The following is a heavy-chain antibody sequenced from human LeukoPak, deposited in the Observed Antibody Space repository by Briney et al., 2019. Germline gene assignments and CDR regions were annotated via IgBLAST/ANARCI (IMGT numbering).Heavy chain of an antibody. V-gene: IGHV4-30-4*01. CDR3: ARGDFTMVRGALVPSACYFDY. CDR2: IYYSGST. D-gene: IGHD3-10*01. Sequence: PSETLSLTCTVSGGSISSGDYYWSWIRQPPGKGLEWIGYIYYSGSTYYNPSLKSRVTISVDTSKNQLSLKLSSVTAADTAVYYCARGDFTMVRGALVPSACYFDYWGQGTLVTVSS. CDR1: GGSISSGDYY. J-gene: IGHJ4*02.